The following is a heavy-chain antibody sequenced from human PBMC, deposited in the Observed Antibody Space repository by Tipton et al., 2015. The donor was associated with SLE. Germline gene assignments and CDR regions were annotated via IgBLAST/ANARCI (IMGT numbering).Heavy chain of an antibody. D-gene: IGHD6-13*01. CDR3: ARGWYSRNWEWWFDP. CDR1: GGSIKSHS. CDR2: ISTSGST. Sequence: TLSLTCTVSGGSIKSHSYHWIRQPPGKGLEWLGYISTSGSTNYNPSLKSRVTLSVDASKNQVSLKLTSVTAADTAVYYCARGWYSRNWEWWFDPWGQGTLVTVSS. V-gene: IGHV4-4*08. J-gene: IGHJ5*02.